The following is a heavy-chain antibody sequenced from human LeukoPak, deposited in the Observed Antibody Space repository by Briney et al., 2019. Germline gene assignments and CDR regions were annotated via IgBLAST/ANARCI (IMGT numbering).Heavy chain of an antibody. CDR2: ISSSSSYI. V-gene: IGHV3-21*01. CDR3: ARDWGCSGSYSSPFWFDP. J-gene: IGHJ5*02. CDR1: GFTFSSYS. D-gene: IGHD1-26*01. Sequence: GGSLRLSCAASGFTFSSYSMNWVRQAPGKGLEWVSSISSSSSYIYYADSVKGRFTISRDNAKNSLYLQMNSLRAEDTAVYYCARDWGCSGSYSSPFWFDPWGQGTLVTVSS.